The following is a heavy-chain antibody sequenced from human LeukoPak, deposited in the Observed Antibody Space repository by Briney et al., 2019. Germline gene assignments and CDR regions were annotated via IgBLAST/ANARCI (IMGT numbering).Heavy chain of an antibody. CDR3: ARDRGYDLLTGYGWFDP. J-gene: IGHJ5*02. V-gene: IGHV1-69*06. CDR2: IIPIFGTA. CDR1: GGTFSRYA. Sequence: EASVKVSCKASGGTFSRYAISWVRQAPGQGLEWMGGIIPIFGTANYAQKFQGRVTITADKSTSTAYMELSSLRSEDTAVYYCARDRGYDLLTGYGWFDPWGQGTLVTVSS. D-gene: IGHD3-9*01.